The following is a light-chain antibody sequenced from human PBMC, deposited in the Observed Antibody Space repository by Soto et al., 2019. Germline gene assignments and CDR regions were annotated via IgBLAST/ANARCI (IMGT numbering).Light chain of an antibody. CDR1: SSDVGNYNL. J-gene: IGLJ2*01. V-gene: IGLV2-23*02. CDR3: CSYEARNTFT. CDR2: ATS. Sequence: QSALTQPASVSGSPGQSITISCTGTSSDVGNYNLVSWYQQHPGKAPKLIIYATSKRPSGVSNRYSGSKSGNTASLSISGLQAEDEDNYSCCSYEARNTFTFGGGPKVTVL.